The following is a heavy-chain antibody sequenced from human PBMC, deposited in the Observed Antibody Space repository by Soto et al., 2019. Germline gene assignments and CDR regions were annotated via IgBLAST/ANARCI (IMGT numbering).Heavy chain of an antibody. Sequence: QVQLVESGGGVVQPGRSLRLSCAASGFTFSSYGMHWVRQAPGKGLEWVAVIWYDGSNKWYADSVKGRFTISRDNSKNTMDLPMTSLSADDTAVYSCARDRGYSDYDARRFYYGMDAWGQGTTVTVSS. V-gene: IGHV3-33*01. CDR2: IWYDGSNK. J-gene: IGHJ6*02. D-gene: IGHD5-12*01. CDR1: GFTFSSYG. CDR3: ARDRGYSDYDARRFYYGMDA.